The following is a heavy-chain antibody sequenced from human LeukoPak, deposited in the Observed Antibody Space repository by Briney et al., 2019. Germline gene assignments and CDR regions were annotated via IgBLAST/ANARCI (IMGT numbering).Heavy chain of an antibody. J-gene: IGHJ4*02. CDR1: GFTFSTHW. V-gene: IGHV3-33*01. CDR3: ARDIGNSGFNLDY. CDR2: IWHDGGRK. D-gene: IGHD5-12*01. Sequence: GGSLRLSCVVSGFTFSTHWFHWVRQASGKGLEWVSVIWHDGGRKEYADSVRGRFTISRDNSNLYLQMNSLRAEDTAIYYCARDIGNSGFNLDYWGQGTPVTVSS.